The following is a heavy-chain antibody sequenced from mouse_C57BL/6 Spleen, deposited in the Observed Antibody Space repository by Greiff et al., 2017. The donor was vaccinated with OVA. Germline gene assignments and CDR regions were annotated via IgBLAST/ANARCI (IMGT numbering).Heavy chain of an antibody. CDR3: TSTGTIDY. V-gene: IGHV1-82*01. J-gene: IGHJ2*01. CDR2: IYPGDGDT. D-gene: IGHD4-1*02. Sequence: QVQLQQSGPELVKPGASVKISCKASGYAFSSSWMNWVKQRPGKGLEWIGRIYPGDGDTNYNGKFKGKATLTADKSSSTAYMQLSSLTSEDTAVYCGTSTGTIDYWGQGTTLTVSS. CDR1: GYAFSSSW.